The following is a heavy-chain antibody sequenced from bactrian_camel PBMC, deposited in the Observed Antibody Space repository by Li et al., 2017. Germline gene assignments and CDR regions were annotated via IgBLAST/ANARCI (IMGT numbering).Heavy chain of an antibody. CDR1: GTTEGTNC. CDR3: AARGPYCYNKISVRDFTY. Sequence: VQLVESGGGSVQAGGSLRLSCEVSGTTEGTNCIGWFRQAAGKEREGVAAIMILGATTYYADSVKGRFTISQDNAKNTVYLQMNSLKPEDTAMYYCAARGPYCYNKISVRDFTYWGQGTQVTVS. J-gene: IGHJ6*01. V-gene: IGHV3S40*01. CDR2: IMILGATT. D-gene: IGHD2*01.